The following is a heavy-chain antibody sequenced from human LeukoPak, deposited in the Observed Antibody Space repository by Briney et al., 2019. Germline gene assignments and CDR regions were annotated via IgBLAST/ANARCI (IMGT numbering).Heavy chain of an antibody. D-gene: IGHD3-10*01. CDR2: INSDGSDT. V-gene: IGHV3-74*01. CDR1: GFSFDDYA. CDR3: ARDRVGSFDY. J-gene: IGHJ4*02. Sequence: GGSLRLSCAASGFSFDDYAMHWVRQAPGKGLVWVSRINSDGSDTTYPDSVKGRFTISRDNANNTLYLQMNSLRAEDTAVYYCARDRVGSFDYWGQGTLVTVSS.